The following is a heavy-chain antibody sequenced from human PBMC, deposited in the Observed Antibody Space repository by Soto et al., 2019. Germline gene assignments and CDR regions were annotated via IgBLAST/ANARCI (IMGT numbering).Heavy chain of an antibody. CDR2: IIPILGIA. CDR3: ARDLRYFDWLPTSYYGMDV. D-gene: IGHD3-9*01. CDR1: GGTFSSYT. V-gene: IGHV1-69*04. J-gene: IGHJ6*02. Sequence: VKVSCKASGGTFSSYTISWVRQAPGQGLEWMGRIIPILGIANYAQKFQGRVTITADKSTSTAYMELSSLRSEDTAVYYCARDLRYFDWLPTSYYGMDVWGQGTTVTVSS.